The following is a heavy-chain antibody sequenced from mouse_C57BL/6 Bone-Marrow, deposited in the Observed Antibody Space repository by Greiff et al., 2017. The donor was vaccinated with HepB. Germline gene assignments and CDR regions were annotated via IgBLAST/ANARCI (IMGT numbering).Heavy chain of an antibody. CDR1: GYTFTGYW. D-gene: IGHD1-1*01. J-gene: IGHJ3*01. V-gene: IGHV1-9*01. CDR2: ILPGSGST. CDR3: ARGHYYYYGPCFAY. Sequence: LVESGAELMKPGASVKLSCKATGYTFTGYWIEWVKQRPGHGLEWIGEILPGSGSTNYNEKFKGKATLTADTSSNTAYMQRSSLTTEDSAIYYCARGHYYYYGPCFAYWGQGTLVTVSA.